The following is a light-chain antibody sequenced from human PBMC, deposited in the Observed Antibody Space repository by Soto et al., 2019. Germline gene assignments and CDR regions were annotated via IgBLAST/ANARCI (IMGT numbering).Light chain of an antibody. V-gene: IGLV2-14*01. Sequence: QSALTQPASVSGSPGQSITISCTGTNSDVGGYNYVSWYQQHPGKAPKLMIYDVSNRPSGVSNRFSGSKSGNTASLTISGLQAEDEADYYCSSYTSSSSFGTGTKLTVL. J-gene: IGLJ1*01. CDR2: DVS. CDR3: SSYTSSSS. CDR1: NSDVGGYNY.